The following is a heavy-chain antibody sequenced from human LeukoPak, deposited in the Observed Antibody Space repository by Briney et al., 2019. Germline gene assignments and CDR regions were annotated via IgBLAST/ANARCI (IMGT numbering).Heavy chain of an antibody. D-gene: IGHD6-13*01. J-gene: IGHJ4*02. CDR3: AKGKYSSSWYAIDY. V-gene: IGHV3-9*01. Sequence: GGSLRLSCAASGFTFDDYAMHWVRQAPGKGLEWASGISWNSGSIGYADSVKGRFTISRDNAKNSLYLQMNSLRAEDTALYYCAKGKYSSSWYAIDYWGQGTLVTVSS. CDR1: GFTFDDYA. CDR2: ISWNSGSI.